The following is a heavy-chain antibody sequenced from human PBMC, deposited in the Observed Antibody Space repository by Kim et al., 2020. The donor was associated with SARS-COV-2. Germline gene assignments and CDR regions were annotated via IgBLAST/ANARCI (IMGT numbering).Heavy chain of an antibody. CDR3: AENGGGAGTTFH. CDR1: GFTFSSYA. V-gene: IGHV3-23*01. J-gene: IGHJ4*02. Sequence: GGYLRLSCAASGFTFSSYAMSWVRQAPGKGLEWVSAISGSGGSTYYADSVKGRFTISRDNSKNTLYLQMNSLRAEDTAVYYCAENGGGAGTTFHWGQGTLVTVSS. D-gene: IGHD1-7*01. CDR2: ISGSGGST.